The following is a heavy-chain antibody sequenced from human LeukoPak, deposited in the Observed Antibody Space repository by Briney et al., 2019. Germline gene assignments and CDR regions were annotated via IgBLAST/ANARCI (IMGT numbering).Heavy chain of an antibody. D-gene: IGHD3-22*01. Sequence: GASVKVSCKASGYTFTNCYVHWVRQAPGQGLEWMGIIKPSGGGTSYALKFQGRVTMTRDTSTSTAYMELSSLRSEDTAVYYCARDHFDSSGYYYILGYFEHWGQGTLVTVSS. V-gene: IGHV1-46*01. CDR1: GYTFTNCY. J-gene: IGHJ1*01. CDR3: ARDHFDSSGYYYILGYFEH. CDR2: IKPSGGGT.